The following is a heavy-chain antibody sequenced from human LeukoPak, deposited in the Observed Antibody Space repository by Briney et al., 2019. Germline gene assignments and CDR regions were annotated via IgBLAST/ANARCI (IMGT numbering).Heavy chain of an antibody. J-gene: IGHJ5*02. CDR3: AGGPWNDP. CDR2: IRGSGGST. D-gene: IGHD1-1*01. Sequence: GGSLRLSCAASGFTFSSYGMSWVRQTPEKGLEWVSPIRGSGGSTYYADSVKGRFTISRDNSMNTLFLQMNSLRAEDTAVYYCAGGPWNDPWGQGTLVTVSS. V-gene: IGHV3-23*01. CDR1: GFTFSSYG.